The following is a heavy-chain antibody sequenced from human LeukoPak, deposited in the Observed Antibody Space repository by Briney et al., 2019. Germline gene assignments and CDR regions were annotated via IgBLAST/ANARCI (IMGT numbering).Heavy chain of an antibody. J-gene: IGHJ2*01. CDR2: ISYSGST. D-gene: IGHD3-10*01. CDR3: ARDRWVGELLSLGWYFDL. Sequence: PSQTLSLTCTVSGGSISSGDYYWSWIRQPPGKGLEWIGYISYSGSTYHSSSLKSRVTISLDTSKNQFSLKLSSVTAADTAVYYCARDRWVGELLSLGWYFDLWGRGTLVTVSS. CDR1: GGSISSGDYY. V-gene: IGHV4-30-4*01.